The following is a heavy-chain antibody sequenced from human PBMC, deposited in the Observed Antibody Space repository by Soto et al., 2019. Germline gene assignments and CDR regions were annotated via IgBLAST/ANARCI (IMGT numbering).Heavy chain of an antibody. CDR2: ISWNDDN. CDR3: AHARLLWVGGYFDY. V-gene: IGHV2-5*01. CDR1: GFSLATHGVG. D-gene: IGHD3-10*01. Sequence: QVTLKESGPTLVKPTQSLTLTCTFSGFSLATHGVGVGWIRQPPGEALEWLALISWNDDNRYSPSLKSRLTTAKDTSTNQVVLTMANMDPVDTATYYCAHARLLWVGGYFDYWGQGILVTVSS. J-gene: IGHJ4*02.